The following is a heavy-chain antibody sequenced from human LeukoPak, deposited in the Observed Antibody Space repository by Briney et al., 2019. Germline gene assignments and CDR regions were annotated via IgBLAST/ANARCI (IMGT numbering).Heavy chain of an antibody. Sequence: PGGSLRLSCAASGFTFSSYGMHWVRQAPGKGLEWVAFIRYDGSNKYYADSVKGRFTISRDNSKNTLYLQMNSLRAEDTAVYYCAKDRSGTTPSSIAAAGGYYFDYWGQGTLVTVSS. CDR3: AKDRSGTTPSSIAAAGGYYFDY. V-gene: IGHV3-30*02. D-gene: IGHD6-13*01. CDR2: IRYDGSNK. J-gene: IGHJ4*02. CDR1: GFTFSSYG.